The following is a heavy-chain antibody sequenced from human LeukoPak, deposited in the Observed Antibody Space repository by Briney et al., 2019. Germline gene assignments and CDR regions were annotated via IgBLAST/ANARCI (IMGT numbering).Heavy chain of an antibody. V-gene: IGHV3-30*03. CDR2: ISYDGSNK. CDR1: GFTFSSYS. CDR3: ARDDPKGDY. J-gene: IGHJ4*02. Sequence: GGSLRLSCAASGFTFSSYSMNWVRQAPGKGLEWVAVISYDGSNKYYADSVKGRFTISRDNSKNTLYLQMNSLRAEDTAVYYCARDDPKGDYWGQGTLVTVSS.